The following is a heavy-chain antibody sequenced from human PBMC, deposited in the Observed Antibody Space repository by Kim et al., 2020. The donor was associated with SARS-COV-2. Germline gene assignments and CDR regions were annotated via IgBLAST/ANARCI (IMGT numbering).Heavy chain of an antibody. CDR1: GFSFRTYT. CDR2: ISSNSAYI. J-gene: IGHJ2*01. CDR3: ARESASYRISSSDYFDL. V-gene: IGHV3-21*06. Sequence: GGSLRLSCAASGFSFRTYTMNWVRQAPGKGLEWVSSISSNSAYIYYVDSLRGRFTISRDNAKNLMYLQMNGLRAEDTAVYYCARESASYRISSSDYFDLWGRGTLVTVSS. D-gene: IGHD6-6*01.